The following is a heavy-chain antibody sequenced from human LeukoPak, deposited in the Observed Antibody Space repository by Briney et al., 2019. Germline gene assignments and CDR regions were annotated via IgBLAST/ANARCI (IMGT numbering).Heavy chain of an antibody. Sequence: PSETLSLTCTVSGGSISSSSYYWGWIRQPPGKGLEWIGSIYYSGSTYYNPSLKSRVTISVDTSKNQFSLKLSSVTAADTAVYYCARQGYYDSSGPDYWGQGTLVTVSS. CDR1: GGSISSSSYY. J-gene: IGHJ4*02. CDR2: IYYSGST. D-gene: IGHD3-22*01. V-gene: IGHV4-39*01. CDR3: ARQGYYDSSGPDY.